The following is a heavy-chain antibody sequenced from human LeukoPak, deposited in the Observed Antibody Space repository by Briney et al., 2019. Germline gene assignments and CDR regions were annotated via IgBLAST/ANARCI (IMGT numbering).Heavy chain of an antibody. CDR3: AKDRGYSSGWSYFDY. CDR1: GFTIDDYG. Sequence: PGESLRLSCAASGFTIDDYGMSWVRQPPGKGLEWVAGINWNGGSTGYADSVKGRFTISRDKAKNSLYLQMNSLRAEVMALYYCAKDRGYSSGWSYFDYWGQGTLVTVSS. J-gene: IGHJ4*02. CDR2: INWNGGST. V-gene: IGHV3-20*04. D-gene: IGHD6-19*01.